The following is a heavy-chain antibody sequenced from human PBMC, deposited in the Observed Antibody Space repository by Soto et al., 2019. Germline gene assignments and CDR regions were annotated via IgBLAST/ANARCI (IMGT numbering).Heavy chain of an antibody. CDR3: ARDGGDYGDYEFGY. D-gene: IGHD4-17*01. Sequence: ASVKVSCKVSGYTLAELSMRWVRQAPGKGLEWMGGFDPEDGETIYAQKFQGRVTMTTDTSTSTAYMELRSLRSDDTAVYYCARDGGDYGDYEFGYWGQGTLVTVSS. CDR1: GYTLAELS. J-gene: IGHJ4*02. V-gene: IGHV1-24*01. CDR2: FDPEDGET.